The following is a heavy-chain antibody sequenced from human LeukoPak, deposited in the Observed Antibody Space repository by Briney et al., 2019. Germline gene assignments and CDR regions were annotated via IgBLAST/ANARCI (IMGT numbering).Heavy chain of an antibody. CDR3: ARHTTDRPNLIDH. Sequence: GGSLRLSGAASGFTFSSKTYWMHWVRQAPGKGLVWVSRINYDGTSTNYADSVKGRFTISRDNARDTLYLQMNSLRAEDTAVYYCARHTTDRPNLIDHWGQGTLVTVSS. V-gene: IGHV3-74*01. CDR1: GFTFSSKTYW. D-gene: IGHD6-6*01. J-gene: IGHJ4*02. CDR2: INYDGTST.